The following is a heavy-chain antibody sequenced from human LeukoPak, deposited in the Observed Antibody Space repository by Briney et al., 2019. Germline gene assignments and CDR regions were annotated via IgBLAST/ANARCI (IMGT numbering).Heavy chain of an antibody. V-gene: IGHV4-59*01. CDR1: GXSISGYY. D-gene: IGHD3-22*01. Sequence: SETLSLTCTVSGXSISGYYWSWIRQPPGEGLEWIGYIHYSGSTNSNPSLKSRVTISVDTSTNQFSLKLNSVTAADTAIYYCARYYDTTGSLDYWGQGILVTVSS. CDR2: IHYSGST. J-gene: IGHJ4*02. CDR3: ARYYDTTGSLDY.